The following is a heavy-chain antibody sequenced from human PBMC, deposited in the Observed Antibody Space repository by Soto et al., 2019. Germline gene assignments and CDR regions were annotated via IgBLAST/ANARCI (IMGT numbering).Heavy chain of an antibody. CDR3: ARVYLYCSSTSCSKYYYYYGMDV. V-gene: IGHV4-34*01. Sequence: PSETLSLTCAVYGGSFSGYYWSWIRQPPGKGLEWIGEINHSGSTNYNPSLKSRVTISVDTSKNQFSLKLSSVTAADTAVYYCARVYLYCSSTSCSKYYYYYGMDVWGQGITVTVSS. CDR1: GGSFSGYY. D-gene: IGHD2-2*01. CDR2: INHSGST. J-gene: IGHJ6*02.